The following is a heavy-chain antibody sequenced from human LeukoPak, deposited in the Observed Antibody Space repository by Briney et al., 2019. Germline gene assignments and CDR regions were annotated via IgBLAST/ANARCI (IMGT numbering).Heavy chain of an antibody. D-gene: IGHD4-17*01. Sequence: GGSLRLSCAASGFAFGNYAMGWVRQAPGKGLEWVSSIDSSGSYTPSAASVKGRFTISRDNFENTLYLQMNSLRAEDTAVYFCAKISTVTDNFGHWGQGTLVTVSS. J-gene: IGHJ4*02. CDR2: IDSSGSYT. CDR1: GFAFGNYA. CDR3: AKISTVTDNFGH. V-gene: IGHV3-23*01.